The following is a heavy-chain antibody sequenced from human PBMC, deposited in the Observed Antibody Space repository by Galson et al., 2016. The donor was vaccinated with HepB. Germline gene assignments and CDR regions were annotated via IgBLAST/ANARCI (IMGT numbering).Heavy chain of an antibody. D-gene: IGHD3-16*01. J-gene: IGHJ4*02. CDR1: GISFSNSG. CDR2: IRRGGDAT. Sequence: SLRLSCAASGISFSNSGMSWVRQAPGRGLEWVSGIRRGGDATHYADFVKGRFTISRDNSKNTLYLYMNNLTAGDTAIYYCGKHGGFDYWGQGALVTVSS. CDR3: GKHGGFDY. V-gene: IGHV3-23*01.